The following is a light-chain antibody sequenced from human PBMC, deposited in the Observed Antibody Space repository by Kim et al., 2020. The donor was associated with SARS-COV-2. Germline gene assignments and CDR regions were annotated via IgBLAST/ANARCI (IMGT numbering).Light chain of an antibody. V-gene: IGLV2-14*03. CDR1: SSDVGGYNH. J-gene: IGLJ1*01. CDR3: TSYTSSGTYV. CDR2: DVS. Sequence: QSALTQPASVSGSPGQSITISCTGTSSDVGGYNHVSWYQQHPGKAPKVLIYDVSNRPSGVSNHFSGSKSGNSASLTISGLQAEDEADYYCTSYTSSGTYVFGTGTKVTVL.